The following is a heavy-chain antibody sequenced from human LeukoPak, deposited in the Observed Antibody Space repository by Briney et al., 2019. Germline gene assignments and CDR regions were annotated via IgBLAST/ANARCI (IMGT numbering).Heavy chain of an antibody. V-gene: IGHV3-23*01. D-gene: IGHD3-10*01. CDR1: GFTFRNCA. Sequence: GGSLRLSCAASGFTFRNCAMSWVRQAPGKGLEWVSGISGTGYNTYYADSVKGRFTISRDNSKNTLYLQMNSLGAEDTAVYYCAKHVSGSMFYFDYWGQRTLVTVSS. CDR2: ISGTGYNT. CDR3: AKHVSGSMFYFDY. J-gene: IGHJ4*02.